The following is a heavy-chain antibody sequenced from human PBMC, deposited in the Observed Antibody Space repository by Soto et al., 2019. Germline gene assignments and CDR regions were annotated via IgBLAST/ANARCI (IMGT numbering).Heavy chain of an antibody. CDR3: ACEVDALNVLDV. V-gene: IGHV3-48*02. J-gene: IGHJ5*02. CDR2: ISSSSSTI. D-gene: IGHD1-26*01. CDR1: GFTFSSYS. Sequence: LRLSCASSGFTFSSYSMKGAHQASGLGLERVSYISSSSSTIYYADSVKGRFTISRDNAKNSLYLQMNSLRDEDTAVYYCACEVDALNVLDVWGQGTPVTVSS.